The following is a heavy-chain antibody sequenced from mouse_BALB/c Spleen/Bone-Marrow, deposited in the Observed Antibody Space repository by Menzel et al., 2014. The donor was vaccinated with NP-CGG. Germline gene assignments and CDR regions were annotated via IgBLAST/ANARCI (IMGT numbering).Heavy chain of an antibody. J-gene: IGHJ1*01. D-gene: IGHD1-1*02. CDR3: ARDGNWYFDV. Sequence: DVHLVESGGGLVKPGGSLKLSCAASGFTFSSYAMSWVRQSPEKRLEGVAEISSGGSYTYYPDTVTGRFTISRDNAKNSLYLEMSSLRSEDPAMYYCARDGNWYFDVWGAGTTVTVSS. CDR1: GFTFSSYA. V-gene: IGHV5-9-4*01. CDR2: ISSGGSYT.